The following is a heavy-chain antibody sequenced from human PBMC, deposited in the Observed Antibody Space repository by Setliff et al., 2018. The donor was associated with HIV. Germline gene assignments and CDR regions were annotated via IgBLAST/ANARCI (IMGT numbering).Heavy chain of an antibody. D-gene: IGHD2-15*01. CDR2: IRSKASGGTT. CDR3: TRVPPEYCSGGSCYPHYFDY. CDR1: GFTFGDYA. J-gene: IGHJ4*02. V-gene: IGHV3-49*04. Sequence: GGSLRLSCTASGFTFGDYAMSWVRQAPGKGLEWVGFIRSKASGGTTEYAASVNGRFTISRDDSKSIAYLQMNSLKTEDTAVYYCTRVPPEYCSGGSCYPHYFDYWGQGTLVTVSS.